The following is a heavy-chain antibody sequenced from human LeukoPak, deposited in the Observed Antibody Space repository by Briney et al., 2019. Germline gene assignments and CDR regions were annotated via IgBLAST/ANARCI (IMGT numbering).Heavy chain of an antibody. CDR2: INDKGSDK. CDR3: AKSLTALI. J-gene: IGHJ4*02. Sequence: GGSLRLSCAASGFTFSSYWMSWVRQAPGKGLEWVASINDKGSDKYYADSVKRRFTISRDNTNNLPFMLINSLRADDTAVYYSAKSLTALIWGQGTLVTVSS. V-gene: IGHV3-7*01. CDR1: GFTFSSYW. D-gene: IGHD6-6*01.